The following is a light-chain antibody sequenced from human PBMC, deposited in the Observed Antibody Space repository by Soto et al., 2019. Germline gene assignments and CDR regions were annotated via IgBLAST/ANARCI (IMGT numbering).Light chain of an antibody. Sequence: DVQMTQAPSSLSASVGDRVTITCRARQGISNYLAWYQQKLGKVHKLLIYAASILQSGVPSRFSGSGSGTDFTLTISSLQHEDVATSYFQKYNRAHRTFGGGTKVQIK. CDR3: QKYNRAHRT. V-gene: IGKV1-27*01. J-gene: IGKJ4*02. CDR2: AAS. CDR1: QGISNY.